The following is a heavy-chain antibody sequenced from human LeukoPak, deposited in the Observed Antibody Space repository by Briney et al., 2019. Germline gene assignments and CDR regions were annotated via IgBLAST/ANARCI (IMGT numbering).Heavy chain of an antibody. CDR1: GGSITSYY. CDR2: IYTRGST. Sequence: PSETLSLTCTVCGGSITSYYWSWIRQPAGKGLEWIGRIYTRGSTNYNPSLKSRVTVSVDTSRNQFSLKLTSVTAADTAVYYCAGEGHYYDSTGYYYGGEDYWGQGTLVTVSS. D-gene: IGHD3-22*01. J-gene: IGHJ4*02. V-gene: IGHV4-4*07. CDR3: AGEGHYYDSTGYYYGGEDY.